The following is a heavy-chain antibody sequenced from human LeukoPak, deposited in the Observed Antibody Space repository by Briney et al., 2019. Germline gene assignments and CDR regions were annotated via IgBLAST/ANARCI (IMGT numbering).Heavy chain of an antibody. Sequence: GASVKVSCKASGYTFTDYYMHWVRQAPGQGLEWMGWINPNSGGTNYAQKLQGRVTMTTDTSTSTAYMELRSLRSDDTAVYYCARDKNHYDTRGDFWGQGTLVTVSS. J-gene: IGHJ4*02. CDR3: ARDKNHYDTRGDF. V-gene: IGHV1-2*02. CDR1: GYTFTDYY. D-gene: IGHD3-22*01. CDR2: INPNSGGT.